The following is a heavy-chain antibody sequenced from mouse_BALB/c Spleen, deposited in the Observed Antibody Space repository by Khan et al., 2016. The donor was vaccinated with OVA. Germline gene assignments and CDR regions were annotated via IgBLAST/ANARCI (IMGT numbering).Heavy chain of an antibody. J-gene: IGHJ2*01. CDR1: GYSITSDYA. CDR2: ISYSGSS. Sequence: EVQLQESGPGLVKPSQSLSLTCTVAGYSITSDYAWNWIRQFPGNKLEWMGYISYSGSSLYNPSLKSRISITRDTSKNQFFLQLNSVTTEDTATYYYARGVGYFDYWGQGTTLTVSS. V-gene: IGHV3-2*02. CDR3: ARGVGYFDY.